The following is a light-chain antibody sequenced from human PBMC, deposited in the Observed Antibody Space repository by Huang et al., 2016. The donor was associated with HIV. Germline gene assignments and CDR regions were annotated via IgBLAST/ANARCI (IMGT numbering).Light chain of an antibody. J-gene: IGKJ1*01. CDR1: QRVSSN. Sequence: EIVMTQSPATLSVSPGGRATLSCRASQRVSSNLAWYQQKPGQAPRLLIYAASTRATGIPARFSGSGSGTEFTLTISSLQSEDFAVYYCQQYNNWPRTFGQGTKVEIK. CDR3: QQYNNWPRT. CDR2: AAS. V-gene: IGKV3-15*01.